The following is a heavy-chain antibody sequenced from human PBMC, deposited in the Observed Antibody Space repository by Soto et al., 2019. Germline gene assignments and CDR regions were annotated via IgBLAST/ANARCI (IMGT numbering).Heavy chain of an antibody. Sequence: GESLKISCKGSGYSFAGYWITWVRQKPGKGLEWMGRIDPSDSQTYYSPSFRGHVTISVTKSITTVFLQWSSLRASDTAMYYCARQIYDSDTGPNFQYYFDSWGQGAPVTVS. D-gene: IGHD3-22*01. CDR3: ARQIYDSDTGPNFQYYFDS. V-gene: IGHV5-10-1*01. CDR2: IDPSDSQT. CDR1: GYSFAGYW. J-gene: IGHJ4*02.